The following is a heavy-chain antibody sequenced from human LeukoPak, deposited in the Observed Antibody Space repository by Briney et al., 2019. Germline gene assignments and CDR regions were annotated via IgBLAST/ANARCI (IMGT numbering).Heavy chain of an antibody. V-gene: IGHV4-30-4*01. J-gene: IGHJ4*02. Sequence: SETLSLTCTVSGGSISSGDYCWSWIRQPPGKGLEWNGYIYYSGSTYYTPSLKSRVTISVDTSKNQFSLKLSSVTAADTAVYYCATTYGDVLRFDYWGQGTLVTVSS. CDR3: ATTYGDVLRFDY. CDR2: IYYSGST. CDR1: GGSISSGDYC. D-gene: IGHD3-9*01.